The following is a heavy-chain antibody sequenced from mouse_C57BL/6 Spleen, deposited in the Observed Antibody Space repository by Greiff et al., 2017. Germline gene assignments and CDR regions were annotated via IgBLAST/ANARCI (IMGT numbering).Heavy chain of an antibody. D-gene: IGHD3-3*01. J-gene: IGHJ1*03. CDR3: AREGLNWYYDV. Sequence: VQLQQPGAELVKPGASVKLSCKASGYTFTSYWMHWVKQRPGRGLEWIGRIDPNGGGTKYNEKFKSKATLTVDKPSSTAYMQLSSLTSEDSAVYYCAREGLNWYYDVWGTGTTVTVSS. CDR2: IDPNGGGT. V-gene: IGHV1-72*01. CDR1: GYTFTSYW.